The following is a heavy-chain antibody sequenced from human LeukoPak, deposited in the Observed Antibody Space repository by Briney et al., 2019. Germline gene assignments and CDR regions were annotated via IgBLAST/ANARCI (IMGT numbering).Heavy chain of an antibody. Sequence: ASVKVSCKASGYTFTSYGISWVRQAPGQGLEWMGWISAYNGNTNYAQKLQGRVTMTTDTSTSTAYMELRSLGSDDTAVYYCARGSTGGSYLPYYFDYWGQGTLVTVSS. CDR3: ARGSTGGSYLPYYFDY. CDR1: GYTFTSYG. V-gene: IGHV1-18*01. D-gene: IGHD1-26*01. J-gene: IGHJ4*02. CDR2: ISAYNGNT.